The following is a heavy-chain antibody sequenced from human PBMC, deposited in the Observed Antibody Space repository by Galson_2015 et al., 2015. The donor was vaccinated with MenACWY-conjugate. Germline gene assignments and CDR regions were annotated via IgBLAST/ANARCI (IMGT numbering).Heavy chain of an antibody. Sequence: SLRLSCAASGFTFSTYRMNWVRQAPGKGLEWVSSISSASSYIYYADSVKGRFTISRDNAKASVYLQMNSLRAEDTAVYYCARRGSALDGRPGWFDPWGRGTLVTVSS. CDR1: GFTFSTYR. D-gene: IGHD1-1*01. J-gene: IGHJ5*02. V-gene: IGHV3-21*01. CDR2: ISSASSYI. CDR3: ARRGSALDGRPGWFDP.